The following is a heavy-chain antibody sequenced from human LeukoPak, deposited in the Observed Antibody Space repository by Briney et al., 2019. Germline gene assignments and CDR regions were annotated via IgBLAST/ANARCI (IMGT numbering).Heavy chain of an antibody. Sequence: GASVKVSCKASGYTFTSYGISWVRQAPGQGLEWTGWISAYNGNTNYAQKLQGRVTMTTDTSTSTAYMELRSLRSDDTAVYYCARDHLEYSSSSGWFDPWGQGTLVTVSS. D-gene: IGHD6-6*01. V-gene: IGHV1-18*01. J-gene: IGHJ5*02. CDR3: ARDHLEYSSSSGWFDP. CDR2: ISAYNGNT. CDR1: GYTFTSYG.